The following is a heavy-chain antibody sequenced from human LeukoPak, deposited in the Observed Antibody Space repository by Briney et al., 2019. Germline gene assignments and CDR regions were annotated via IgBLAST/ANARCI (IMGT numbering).Heavy chain of an antibody. V-gene: IGHV3-23*01. CDR1: GLHFSGTA. D-gene: IGHD6-19*01. Sequence: GGSLRLSCAASGLHFSGTAMSWVRQAPGKGLEWVSAISHDGMNAYYADSVKGRFTISRDNSKKTVTLEMSSLTAADTGVYYCAKDGAQYSSGPECDPRGQGALVTVSP. J-gene: IGHJ5*02. CDR2: ISHDGMNA. CDR3: AKDGAQYSSGPECDP.